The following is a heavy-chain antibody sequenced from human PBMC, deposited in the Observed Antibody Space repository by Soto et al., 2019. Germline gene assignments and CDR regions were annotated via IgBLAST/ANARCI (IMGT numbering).Heavy chain of an antibody. J-gene: IGHJ4*02. CDR3: ARDSRLGSFPNDY. CDR1: GGSINSYY. Sequence: SETLSLTCTVSGGSINSYYWSWIRQPAGKGLEWIGRIYSSGSTNYNPSLKSRVTMSVDTSRNQISLKVTSVTAADTAVYYCARDSRLGSFPNDYWGQGTLVPVSP. CDR2: IYSSGST. D-gene: IGHD1-26*01. V-gene: IGHV4-4*07.